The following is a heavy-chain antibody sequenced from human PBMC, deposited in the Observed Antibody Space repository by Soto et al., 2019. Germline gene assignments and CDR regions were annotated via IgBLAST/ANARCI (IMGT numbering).Heavy chain of an antibody. CDR1: GYTFNSHA. Sequence: ASVKVSCKASGYTFNSHAIHWVRQAPGQSLEWMGWINTDNGNTYYSQKMQARVTITRVTSASTAYMELSRLRSEDTAVYYCARSRVRGGYYFDYWGQGALVTVSS. CDR3: ARSRVRGGYYFDY. D-gene: IGHD3-16*01. J-gene: IGHJ4*02. CDR2: INTDNGNT. V-gene: IGHV1-3*04.